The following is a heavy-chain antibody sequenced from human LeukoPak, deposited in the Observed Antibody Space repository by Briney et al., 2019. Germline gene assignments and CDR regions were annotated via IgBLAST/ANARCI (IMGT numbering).Heavy chain of an antibody. CDR3: TTHPLGYCSSTSCYGFDFYYFDY. CDR2: IKSKTDGGTT. D-gene: IGHD2-2*01. V-gene: IGHV3-15*01. CDR1: GFTFSSYG. J-gene: IGHJ4*02. Sequence: GGSLRLSCAASGFTFSSYGMHWIRQAPGKGLEWVGRIKSKTDGGTTDYAAPVKGRFTISRDDSKNTLYLQMNSLKTEDTAVYYCTTHPLGYCSSTSCYGFDFYYFDYWGQGTLVTVSS.